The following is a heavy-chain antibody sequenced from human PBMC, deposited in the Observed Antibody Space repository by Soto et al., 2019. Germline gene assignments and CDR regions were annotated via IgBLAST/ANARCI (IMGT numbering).Heavy chain of an antibody. V-gene: IGHV3-30*18. Sequence: QVQLVESGGGVVQPGRSLRLSCAASGFTFNSHGMHWVRQAPGKGLEWVAVVSSAGTTKFYTDSVKGRFTISRDNSKNTLYLQMNSLRADDTAVYYCAKEYDSSAYYVVIGAWGQGTLVTVSS. J-gene: IGHJ5*02. D-gene: IGHD3-22*01. CDR1: GFTFNSHG. CDR2: VSSAGTTK. CDR3: AKEYDSSAYYVVIGA.